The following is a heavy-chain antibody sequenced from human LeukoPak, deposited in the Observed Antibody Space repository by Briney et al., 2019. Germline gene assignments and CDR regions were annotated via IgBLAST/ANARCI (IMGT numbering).Heavy chain of an antibody. D-gene: IGHD1-26*01. CDR2: ISSRSDYI. CDR1: GFTFSTYS. J-gene: IGHJ4*02. CDR3: AKDISEVGPTLFDY. Sequence: GGSLRLSCAASGFTFSTYSMNWVRQAPGKGLEWVSSISSRSDYIDYADSVKGRFTISRDNAKNSLYLQMNSLRAEDTALYYCAKDISEVGPTLFDYWGQGTLVTVSS. V-gene: IGHV3-21*04.